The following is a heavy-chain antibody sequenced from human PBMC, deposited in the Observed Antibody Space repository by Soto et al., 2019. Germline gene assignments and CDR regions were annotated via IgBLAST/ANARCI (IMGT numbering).Heavy chain of an antibody. D-gene: IGHD2-15*01. V-gene: IGHV1-69*12. CDR1: GGTFSSDS. J-gene: IGHJ4*02. CDR2: IIPMFDTP. Sequence: QVQLVQSGAEVKKPGSSVKVSCKASGGTFSSDSFSWVRQAPGQGLEWMGGIIPMFDTPIYAQKFQDRVTITADESTSTAYMQLSSLRSGETAVYYCARSGGLDRDFNYWGQGSLVTVSS. CDR3: ARSGGLDRDFNY.